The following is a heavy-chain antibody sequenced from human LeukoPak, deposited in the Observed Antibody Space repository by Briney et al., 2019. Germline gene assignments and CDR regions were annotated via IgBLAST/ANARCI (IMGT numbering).Heavy chain of an antibody. D-gene: IGHD3-22*01. V-gene: IGHV3-48*04. CDR3: ARSDSSGPLDY. CDR1: GFTFSSYS. J-gene: IGHJ4*02. CDR2: ISSSGSTI. Sequence: GGSLRLSCAASGFTFSSYSMNWVRQAPGKGLEWVSYISSSGSTIYYADSVKGRFTISRDNAKNSLYLQMNSLRAEDTAVYYCARSDSSGPLDYWGQGTLVTVSS.